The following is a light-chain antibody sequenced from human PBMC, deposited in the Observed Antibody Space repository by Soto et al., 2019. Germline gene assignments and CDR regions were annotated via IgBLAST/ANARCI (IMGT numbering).Light chain of an antibody. CDR2: GAS. CDR1: QSVSSN. J-gene: IGKJ1*01. CDR3: LQYENYSRT. Sequence: EIGMTDSPSTVSVSPLERATLSCRASQSVSSNLAWYQQKPGQAPRLLIYGASTRATGIPARFSGSGSGTEFTLTVSSLQSDDFATYYCLQYENYSRTFGQGTKVDIK. V-gene: IGKV3-15*01.